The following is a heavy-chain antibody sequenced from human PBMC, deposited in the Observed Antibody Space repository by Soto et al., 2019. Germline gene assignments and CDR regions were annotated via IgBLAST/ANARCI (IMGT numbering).Heavy chain of an antibody. CDR2: INHSGRT. CDR3: ARGRKYYDFWSGYSHPRYYFNY. D-gene: IGHD3-3*01. J-gene: IGHJ4*02. V-gene: IGHV4-34*01. Sequence: SETLSLTCAVYGGSFIGYCWSLIRHPPVKWLEWIGEINHSGRTNYNPSLKSRVTISVDTSKSQFSLKLSSVTAADTAVYYCARGRKYYDFWSGYSHPRYYFNYWGQGTLVTVSS. CDR1: GGSFIGYC.